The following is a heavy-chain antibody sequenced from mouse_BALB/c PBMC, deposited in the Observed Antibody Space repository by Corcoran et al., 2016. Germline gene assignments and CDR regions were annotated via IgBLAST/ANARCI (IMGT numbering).Heavy chain of an antibody. CDR3: ASYYYGSSLAY. CDR1: GYSFTDYA. CDR2: INPYNGGT. Sequence: EFQLQQSGPELVKPGASLNISRTASGYSFTDYAMNWVKQSHGKNLEWIGLINPYNGGTSYNQKFKGKATLTVDKSSSTAYMELLSLTSEDSAVYYCASYYYGSSLAYWGQGTLVTVSA. J-gene: IGHJ3*01. V-gene: IGHV1-26*01. D-gene: IGHD1-1*01.